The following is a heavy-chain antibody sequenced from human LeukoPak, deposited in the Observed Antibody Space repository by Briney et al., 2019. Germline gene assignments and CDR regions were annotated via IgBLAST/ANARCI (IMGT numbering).Heavy chain of an antibody. CDR2: ISWNSGSI. J-gene: IGHJ4*02. D-gene: IGHD5-18*01. V-gene: IGHV3-9*01. CDR1: GFTFDDYA. CDR3: AKDLRGYSYGSSLDY. Sequence: GGSLRLSCAASGFTFDDYAMHWVRQAPGKGLEWVSGISWNSGSIGYADSVKGRFTTSRDNAKNSLYLQMNSLRAEDTALYYCAKDLRGYSYGSSLDYWGQGTLVTVSS.